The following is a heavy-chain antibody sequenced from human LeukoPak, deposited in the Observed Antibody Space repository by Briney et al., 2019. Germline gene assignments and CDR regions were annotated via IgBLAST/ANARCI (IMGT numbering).Heavy chain of an antibody. V-gene: IGHV4-34*01. CDR2: INHSGST. CDR1: GGSFSGYY. CDR3: ARADGSIAARPFDY. J-gene: IGHJ4*02. Sequence: SETLSLTCAVYGGSFSGYYWSWIRHRPGEGLEWIGEINHSGSTNYNPSLKSRGTISVYTSKNQFSLKLSYVTAADTAVYYCARADGSIAARPFDYWGQGTLVTVSS. D-gene: IGHD6-6*01.